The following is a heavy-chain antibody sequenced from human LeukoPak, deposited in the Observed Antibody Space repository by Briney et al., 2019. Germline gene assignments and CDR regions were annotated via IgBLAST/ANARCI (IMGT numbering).Heavy chain of an antibody. CDR3: ARDRGSSSDWFDP. CDR1: GGSISSGSYY. Sequence: SQTLSLTCTVSGGSISSGSYYWSWIRQPAGKGLEWIGRIYTSGSTNYNPSLKSRVTISVDTSKNQFSLKLSSVTAADTAVYYCARDRGSSSDWFDPWGQGTLVTVSS. V-gene: IGHV4-61*02. D-gene: IGHD6-6*01. CDR2: IYTSGST. J-gene: IGHJ5*02.